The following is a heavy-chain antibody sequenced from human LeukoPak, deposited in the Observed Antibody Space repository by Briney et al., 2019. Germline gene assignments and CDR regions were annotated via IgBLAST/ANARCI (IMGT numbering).Heavy chain of an antibody. J-gene: IGHJ4*02. V-gene: IGHV3-23*01. CDR2: ISGRGIST. CDR3: AKAPVTTCSGAYCYPFDY. Sequence: GGSLRLSCAASGFTFSSYAMSWVRQAPGKGLEWVSSISGRGISTYYADSVKGRFTISRDNSKSTLYLQMNSLRAEDTAVYYCAKAPVTTCSGAYCYPFDYWGQGTLVTVSS. CDR1: GFTFSSYA. D-gene: IGHD2-21*01.